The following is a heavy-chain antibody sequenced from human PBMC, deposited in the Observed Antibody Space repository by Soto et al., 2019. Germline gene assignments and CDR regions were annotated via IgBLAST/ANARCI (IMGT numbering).Heavy chain of an antibody. CDR1: GGSLSSYY. Sequence: PSETLSLTCTVSGGSLSSYYWSWIRQPPGKRLGWIGYIFYSGSTNYNPSLKSRVTISVDTSKNQFSLKLSSVTAADTAVYYCARRYGGAFDFWGQGTMVTVSS. CDR2: IFYSGST. D-gene: IGHD3-10*01. J-gene: IGHJ3*01. CDR3: ARRYGGAFDF. V-gene: IGHV4-59*08.